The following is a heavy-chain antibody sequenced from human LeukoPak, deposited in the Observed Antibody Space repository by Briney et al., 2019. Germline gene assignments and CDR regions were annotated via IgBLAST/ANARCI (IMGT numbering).Heavy chain of an antibody. Sequence: GESLKISCKGSGYSFTSYWIGWVRQMPGKGLEWMGIIYPGDSDTRYSPSFQGQVTISADKSISTAYLQWSSLKASDTAMYYCARTALVGATIGAFDYWGQGTLVTVSS. J-gene: IGHJ4*02. CDR3: ARTALVGATIGAFDY. CDR1: GYSFTSYW. CDR2: IYPGDSDT. V-gene: IGHV5-51*01. D-gene: IGHD1-26*01.